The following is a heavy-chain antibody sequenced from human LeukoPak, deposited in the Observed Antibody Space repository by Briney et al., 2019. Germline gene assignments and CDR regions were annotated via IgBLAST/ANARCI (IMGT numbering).Heavy chain of an antibody. CDR3: ARTQIQLWLDY. V-gene: IGHV3-7*01. J-gene: IGHJ4*02. Sequence: PGGSLRLSCAASGFTFSIYWMSWVRQAPGKGLEWVANIKQDGSEKYYVDSVKGRFTISRDNAKNSLYLQMNSLRAEDTAVYYCARTQIQLWLDYWGQGTLVTVSS. D-gene: IGHD5-18*01. CDR2: IKQDGSEK. CDR1: GFTFSIYW.